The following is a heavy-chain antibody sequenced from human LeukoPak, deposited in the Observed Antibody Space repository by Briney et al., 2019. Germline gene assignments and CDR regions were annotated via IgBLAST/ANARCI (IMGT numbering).Heavy chain of an antibody. D-gene: IGHD3-10*01. CDR1: GFTLSSYA. Sequence: GGSLRLSCAASGFTLSSYAMSWVRQAPGKGLEWVSAISGSGGSTYYADSVKGRSTISRDNSKNTLYLQMNSLRAEDTAVYYCAKDRTPLLWFGESDYWGQGTLVTVSS. V-gene: IGHV3-23*01. CDR2: ISGSGGST. J-gene: IGHJ4*02. CDR3: AKDRTPLLWFGESDY.